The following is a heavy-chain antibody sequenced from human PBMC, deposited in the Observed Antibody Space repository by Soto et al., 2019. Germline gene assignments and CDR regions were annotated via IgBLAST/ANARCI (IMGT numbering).Heavy chain of an antibody. D-gene: IGHD3-22*01. CDR2: INSGNGHT. V-gene: IGHV1-3*01. CDR1: GYTFPSHS. Sequence: QVQLVQSGAEVKKPGASVKVSCKATGYTFPSHSIHWVRQAPGQGLEWMGWINSGNGHTNYSQRFQGRVTITRDTSTSTAYMDLNNLRSEDTSVYYCARASAIVVGAFDIWGQGTMVTVSS. J-gene: IGHJ3*02. CDR3: ARASAIVVGAFDI.